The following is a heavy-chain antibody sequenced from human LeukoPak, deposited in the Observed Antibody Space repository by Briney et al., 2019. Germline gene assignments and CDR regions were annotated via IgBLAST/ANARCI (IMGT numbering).Heavy chain of an antibody. CDR2: IYTSGST. V-gene: IGHV4-4*07. CDR1: GGSISSYY. Sequence: PSETLSLTCTVSGGSISSYYWSWIRQPAGKGLEWIGRIYTSGSTNYNPSLKSRVTMSVDTSKSQFSLKLSSVTAADTAVYYCASDYYDSSGTNAFDIWGQGTMVTVSS. CDR3: ASDYYDSSGTNAFDI. J-gene: IGHJ3*02. D-gene: IGHD3-22*01.